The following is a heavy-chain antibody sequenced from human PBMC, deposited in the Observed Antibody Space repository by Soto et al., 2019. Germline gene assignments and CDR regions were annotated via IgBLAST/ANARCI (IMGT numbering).Heavy chain of an antibody. CDR3: AAPGGRFLEWFHYYYYGMDV. CDR1: GFTFTSSA. J-gene: IGHJ6*02. V-gene: IGHV1-58*01. CDR2: IVVGSGNT. D-gene: IGHD3-3*01. Sequence: SVKVSCKASGFTFTSSAVQWVRQARGQRLEWIGWIVVGSGNTNYAQKFQERVTITRDMSTSKAYMELSSLRSEDTAVYYCAAPGGRFLEWFHYYYYGMDVWGQGTTVTVSS.